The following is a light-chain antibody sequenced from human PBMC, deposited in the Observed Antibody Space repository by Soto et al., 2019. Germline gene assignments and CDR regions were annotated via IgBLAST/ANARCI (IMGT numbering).Light chain of an antibody. CDR3: QKYNSAPLA. J-gene: IGKJ4*01. Sequence: DIQVTQPPSSLSASLGDRVTTTCRSNQSIGVYLAWVQQQPGKVPKLLIYAASALQSGVPSRFSGSGSGTDFTLTISSLQPEDIATYYCQKYNSAPLAFGGETKVQI. CDR2: AAS. CDR1: QSIGVY. V-gene: IGKV1-27*01.